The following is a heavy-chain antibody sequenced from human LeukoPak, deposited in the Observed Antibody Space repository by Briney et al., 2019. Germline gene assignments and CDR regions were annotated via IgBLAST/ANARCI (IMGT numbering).Heavy chain of an antibody. D-gene: IGHD2-2*01. CDR3: ARGSLHDYRSSTSCSPQGAFDI. CDR1: GGSFSGYY. CDR2: INHSGST. Sequence: SETLSLTCAVYGGSFSGYYWSWIRQPPGKGLEWIGEINHSGSTNYNPSLKSRVTISVDTSKNQFSLKLSSVTAADTAVYYCARGSLHDYRSSTSCSPQGAFDIWGQGTMVTVSS. J-gene: IGHJ3*02. V-gene: IGHV4-34*01.